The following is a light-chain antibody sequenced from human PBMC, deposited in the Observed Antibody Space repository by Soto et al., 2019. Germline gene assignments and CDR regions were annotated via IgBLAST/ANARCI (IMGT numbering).Light chain of an antibody. CDR1: QSVSSSY. CDR3: QQYGSSIT. V-gene: IGKV3-20*01. CDR2: GAS. Sequence: EIVLTQSPGTRSLSPGERSTVSCRASQSVSSSYLAWYQQKPGQAPRLLIYGASSRATGIPDRFSGSGSGTDFTLTISRLEPEDFAVYYCQQYGSSITFGQGTRLEIK. J-gene: IGKJ5*01.